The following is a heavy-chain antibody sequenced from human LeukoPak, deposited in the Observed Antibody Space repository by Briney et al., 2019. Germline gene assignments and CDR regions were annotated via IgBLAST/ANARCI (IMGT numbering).Heavy chain of an antibody. J-gene: IGHJ3*02. V-gene: IGHV4-39*07. D-gene: IGHD2-8*01. CDR2: INHSGST. CDR3: AAANGAFDI. CDR1: GGSISSSIYY. Sequence: SETLSLTCTVSGGSISSSIYYWGWIRQPPGKGLEWIGEINHSGSTNYNPSLKSRVTISVDTSKNQFSLKLSSVTAADAAVYYCAAANGAFDIWGQGTMVTVSS.